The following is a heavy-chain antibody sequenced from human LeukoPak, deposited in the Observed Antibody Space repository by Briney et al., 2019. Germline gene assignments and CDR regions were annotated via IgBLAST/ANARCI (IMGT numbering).Heavy chain of an antibody. V-gene: IGHV3-23*01. D-gene: IGHD2-2*01. CDR1: GFTFSSYA. J-gene: IGHJ3*02. Sequence: AGGSLRLSCAGSGFTFSSYAMNWVRQAPGKGLEWVSAISRSGGDTEYADSVKGRFTISRDNSKNTLYLQMNSLRAEDTAVYYCAKCSITCYANAFYIWGQGTMVTVSS. CDR3: AKCSITCYANAFYI. CDR2: ISRSGGDT.